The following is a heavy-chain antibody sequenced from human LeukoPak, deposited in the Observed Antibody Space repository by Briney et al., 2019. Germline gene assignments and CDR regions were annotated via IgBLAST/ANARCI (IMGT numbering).Heavy chain of an antibody. V-gene: IGHV4-39*01. D-gene: IGHD4-17*01. CDR3: ARQGRLRYYYGMDV. CDR2: IYYSGRT. J-gene: IGHJ6*02. Sequence: YWGGIXXPPGKGLEWIGIIYYSGRTYYYPSLKSRVTISVDTSKNQFSLKLSSVTAADTAVYYCARQGRLRYYYGMDVWGQGTTVTVSS. CDR1: Y.